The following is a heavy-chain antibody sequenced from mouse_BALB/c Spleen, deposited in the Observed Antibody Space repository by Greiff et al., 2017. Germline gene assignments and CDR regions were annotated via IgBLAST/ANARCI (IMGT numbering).Heavy chain of an antibody. CDR2: IDPENGDT. J-gene: IGHJ4*01. V-gene: IGHV14-4*02. CDR1: GFNIKDYY. Sequence: EVQLQQSGAELVRSGASVKLSCTASGFNIKDYYMHWVKQRPEQGLEWIGWIDPENGDTEYAPKFQGKATMTADTSSNTAYLQLSSLTSEDTAVYYCNVITTVDAMDDWGQGTSVTVSS. D-gene: IGHD1-1*01. CDR3: NVITTVDAMDD.